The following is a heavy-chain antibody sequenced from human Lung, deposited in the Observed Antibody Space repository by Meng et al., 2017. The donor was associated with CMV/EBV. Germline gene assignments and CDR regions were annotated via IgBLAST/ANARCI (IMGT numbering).Heavy chain of an antibody. CDR3: ATSSSGFCDN. CDR1: GFTFSTYW. J-gene: IGHJ4*02. V-gene: IGHV3-7*01. D-gene: IGHD3-22*01. Sequence: GGSLRLSCAASGFTFSTYWMSWVRQAPGRGLEWVSNINQGGSEKYYVASVMGRFTVSRDNAKNSLYLQMNSLRAEDTAIYYCATSSSGFCDNWGQGAMVTVSS. CDR2: INQGGSEK.